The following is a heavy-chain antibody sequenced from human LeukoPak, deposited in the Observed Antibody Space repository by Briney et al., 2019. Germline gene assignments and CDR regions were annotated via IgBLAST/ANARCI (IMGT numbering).Heavy chain of an antibody. Sequence: SETLSLTCTVSGGSISSSSYYWGWIRQPPGKGLEWIGEIYHSGSTNYNPSLKSRVTISVDKSKNQFSLKLSSVTAADTAVYYCASLAAAGNYWGQGTLVTVSS. V-gene: IGHV4-39*07. D-gene: IGHD6-13*01. CDR2: IYHSGST. J-gene: IGHJ4*02. CDR3: ASLAAAGNY. CDR1: GGSISSSSYY.